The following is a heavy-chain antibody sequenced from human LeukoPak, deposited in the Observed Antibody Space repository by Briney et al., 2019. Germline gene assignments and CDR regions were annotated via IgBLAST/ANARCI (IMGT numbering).Heavy chain of an antibody. D-gene: IGHD3-3*01. Sequence: GGSLRLSCAASGFTFSSYSMNWVRQAPGKGLEWVSSISSSSSYIYYADSVKGRFTISRDNAKNSLYLQMNSLRAEDTAVYYCARVAPYYDFWSGYESAFDIWGQGTMVTVSS. CDR1: GFTFSSYS. CDR3: ARVAPYYDFWSGYESAFDI. J-gene: IGHJ3*02. V-gene: IGHV3-21*01. CDR2: ISSSSSYI.